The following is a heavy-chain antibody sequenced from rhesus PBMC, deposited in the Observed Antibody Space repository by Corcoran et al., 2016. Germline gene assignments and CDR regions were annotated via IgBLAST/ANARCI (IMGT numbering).Heavy chain of an antibody. V-gene: IGHV4-65*01. Sequence: QVQLQESGPGLVKPSETLSLTCAVSGGSVSSSNWWRWIRQPPGKGLEWIGYISGSSGSTYYNPSLKSRGTISTDTAKNQFSLKLSSVTAADTAVYYCARAPVLYFDYWGQGVLVTVSS. J-gene: IGHJ4*01. CDR2: ISGSSGST. CDR3: ARAPVLYFDY. D-gene: IGHD2-21*01. CDR1: GGSVSSSNW.